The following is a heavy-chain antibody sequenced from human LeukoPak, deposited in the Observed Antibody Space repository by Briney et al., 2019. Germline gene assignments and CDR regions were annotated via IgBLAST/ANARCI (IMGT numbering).Heavy chain of an antibody. CDR1: GGSISSGDYY. V-gene: IGHV4-30-4*02. J-gene: IGHJ3*02. CDR2: IYYSGST. D-gene: IGHD3-22*01. CDR3: ARGAMIVVGFAFDI. Sequence: SETLSFTCTVSGGSISSGDYYWSWIRQPPGEGLEWIGYIYYSGSTYYNPSLKSRVTISVDTSKNQFSLKLSSVTAADTAVYYCARGAMIVVGFAFDIWGQGTMVTVSS.